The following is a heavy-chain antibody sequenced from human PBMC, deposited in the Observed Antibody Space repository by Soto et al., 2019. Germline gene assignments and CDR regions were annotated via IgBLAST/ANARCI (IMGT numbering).Heavy chain of an antibody. V-gene: IGHV4-59*11. CDR2: IFYSGDT. CDR3: ARQKFTFRRSIWAAPAPKDYYEFYGMDV. Sequence: PSETLSLTCSVSGDSLRNHYWSWIRQPPGSRLEWLGHIFYSGDTSSYNPSLKSRVSMSVDTSKNQFSLKLRSVSADDTAVYYCARQKFTFRRSIWAAPAPKDYYEFYGMDVWGQGTTVT. D-gene: IGHD3-3*02. CDR1: GDSLRNHY. J-gene: IGHJ6*02.